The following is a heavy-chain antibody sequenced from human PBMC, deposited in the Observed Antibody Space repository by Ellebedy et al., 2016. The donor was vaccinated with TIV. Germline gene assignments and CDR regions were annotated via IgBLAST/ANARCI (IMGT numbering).Heavy chain of an antibody. V-gene: IGHV3-7*01. CDR2: IKQDGSER. CDR3: VRSTGFILDY. D-gene: IGHD3-9*01. Sequence: GGSLRLSXATSGFTFSSYTMTWVRQAPGKGLEWVANIKQDGSERYYVGSVKGRFTISRDNARNSLYLQMNSLRVEDTAVYYCVRSTGFILDYWGQGALVTVSS. CDR1: GFTFSSYT. J-gene: IGHJ4*02.